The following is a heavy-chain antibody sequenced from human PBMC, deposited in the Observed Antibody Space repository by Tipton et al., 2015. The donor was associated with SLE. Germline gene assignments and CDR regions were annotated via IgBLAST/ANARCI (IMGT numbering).Heavy chain of an antibody. Sequence: SLRLSCAASGFTFSSYGMTWVRQAPGKGLEWVSAMSNSGDSTLYADSVKGRFTISRDNSKNTLYLQMSSLRAEDTAVYYCAKRLGYNITPRGGFDYWGQGTLVTVSS. CDR2: MSNSGDST. D-gene: IGHD1-1*01. J-gene: IGHJ4*02. CDR1: GFTFSSYG. V-gene: IGHV3-23*01. CDR3: AKRLGYNITPRGGFDY.